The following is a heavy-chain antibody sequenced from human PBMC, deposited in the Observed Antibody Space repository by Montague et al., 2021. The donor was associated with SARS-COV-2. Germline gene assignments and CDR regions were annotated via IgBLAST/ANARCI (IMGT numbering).Heavy chain of an antibody. V-gene: IGHV4-34*01. CDR1: GTSFSGYY. CDR2: INHGGST. D-gene: IGHD3-10*01. CDR3: ARLRDGVVPSPILGVGPYYDYDCLDV. Sequence: SETLSLTCAVHGTSFSGYYWNWIRQPPGKGLEWIGEINHGGSTKYSPSLKSRLTISADTSKNQFSLKLTSVAAADTAVYYCARLRDGVVPSPILGVGPYYDYDCLDVWGRGTTVTVSS. J-gene: IGHJ6*03.